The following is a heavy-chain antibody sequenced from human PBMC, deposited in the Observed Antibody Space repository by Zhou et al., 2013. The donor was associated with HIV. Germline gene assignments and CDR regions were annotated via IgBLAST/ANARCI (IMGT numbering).Heavy chain of an antibody. J-gene: IGHJ3*02. CDR3: ARDRTTVNAFDI. CDR2: IYYLGST. Sequence: QVQLQESGPRLVKPSETLSLTCSVSGASTSSHYWSWIRQPPGKALEWIGYIYYLGSTSYNPSLKSRVTISVDTSKNQFSLKLSSVTAADTAVYYCARDRTTVNAFDIWGQGTMVTVSS. V-gene: IGHV4-59*11. D-gene: IGHD4-17*01. CDR1: GASTSSHY.